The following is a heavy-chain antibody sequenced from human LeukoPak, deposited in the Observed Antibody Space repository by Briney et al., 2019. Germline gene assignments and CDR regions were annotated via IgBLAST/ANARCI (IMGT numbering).Heavy chain of an antibody. Sequence: GRSLRLSCAASGFTFDDYAMHWVRQAPGKGLEWVSGISWNSGSIGYADSVKGRFTISRDNAKNSLYLQMNSLRAEDTAVYYCARDRGGVATTPFDYWGQGTLVTVSS. J-gene: IGHJ4*02. CDR1: GFTFDDYA. D-gene: IGHD5-12*01. V-gene: IGHV3-9*01. CDR2: ISWNSGSI. CDR3: ARDRGGVATTPFDY.